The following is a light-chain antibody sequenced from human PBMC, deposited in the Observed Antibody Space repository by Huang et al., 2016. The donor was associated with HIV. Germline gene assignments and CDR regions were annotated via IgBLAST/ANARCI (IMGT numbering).Light chain of an antibody. CDR1: QSVTRF. Sequence: DIQMTQSPSSLSASIGNRATITCRASQSVTRFLNWYQQKPGKAPKLLIYTASDLQSGVPSRFSGSGSGTDFTLTINSLQPDDFATYYCQQSYSVPYTFGQGTKLEIK. V-gene: IGKV1-39*01. J-gene: IGKJ2*01. CDR3: QQSYSVPYT. CDR2: TAS.